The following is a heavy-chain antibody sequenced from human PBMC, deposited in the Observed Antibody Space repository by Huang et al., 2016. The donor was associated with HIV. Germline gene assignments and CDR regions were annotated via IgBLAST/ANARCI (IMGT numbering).Heavy chain of an antibody. Sequence: HVQLQQWGAGLLKPSETLSLTCAVNGGSFSDYYWTWIRQPPGKGLEWIGEINHSGTTNYNPSLKSRVTMSIDTSRRQFSLKVRSVTAADTAVYYCARTLWLYGDYGYFDYWGQGTLVTDSS. D-gene: IGHD4-17*01. CDR2: INHSGTT. CDR1: GGSFSDYY. CDR3: ARTLWLYGDYGYFDY. V-gene: IGHV4-34*01. J-gene: IGHJ4*02.